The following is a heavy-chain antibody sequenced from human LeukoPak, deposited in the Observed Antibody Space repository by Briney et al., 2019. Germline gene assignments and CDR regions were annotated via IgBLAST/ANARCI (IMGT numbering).Heavy chain of an antibody. Sequence: ASVKVSCKASGYTFTSYGISWVRQAPGQGLEWMGWISAYNGNTNYAQKLQGRVTMTTDTSTSTAYMELRSLRSDDTAVYYCARGSADYSNFNNWFDPWGQGTLVTVSS. J-gene: IGHJ5*02. CDR1: GYTFTSYG. CDR3: ARGSADYSNFNNWFDP. V-gene: IGHV1-18*01. D-gene: IGHD4-11*01. CDR2: ISAYNGNT.